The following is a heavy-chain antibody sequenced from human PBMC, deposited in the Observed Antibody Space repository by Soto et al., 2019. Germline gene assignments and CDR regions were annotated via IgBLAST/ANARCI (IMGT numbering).Heavy chain of an antibody. CDR3: ARGGQRYCSGGSCYLAWWFDP. V-gene: IGHV4-59*01. Sequence: SETLSLTCTVSGGSISSYYWSWIRQPPGKGLEWIGYIYYSGSTNYNPSLKSRVTISVDTSKNQFSLKLGSVTAADTAVYYCARGGQRYCSGGSCYLAWWFDPWGQGTLVTVSS. CDR1: GGSISSYY. D-gene: IGHD2-15*01. J-gene: IGHJ5*02. CDR2: IYYSGST.